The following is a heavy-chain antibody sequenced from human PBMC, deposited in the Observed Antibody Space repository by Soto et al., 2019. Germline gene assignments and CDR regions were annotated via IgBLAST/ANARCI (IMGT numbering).Heavy chain of an antibody. Sequence: QVQLVQSGAEVKKPGSSVKVSCKASGGTFSSYAISWVRQAPGQGLEWMGGIIPIFGTANYAQKFQGRVTITADESTSTAYMELSSLRSEDTAVYYCASGPDPRWLQPQYEPTPNYGMDVWGQGTTVTVSS. CDR3: ASGPDPRWLQPQYEPTPNYGMDV. D-gene: IGHD5-12*01. CDR2: IIPIFGTA. V-gene: IGHV1-69*12. CDR1: GGTFSSYA. J-gene: IGHJ6*02.